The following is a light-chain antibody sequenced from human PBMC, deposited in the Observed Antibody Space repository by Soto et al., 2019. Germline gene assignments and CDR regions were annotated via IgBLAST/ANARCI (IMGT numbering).Light chain of an antibody. V-gene: IGKV3-11*01. CDR3: QQANVFPRS. CDR2: DAS. CDR1: QSVSSY. J-gene: IGKJ2*01. Sequence: EIVLTQSPATLSLSPGERATLSCRASQSVSSYLAWYQQKPGQAPRLLIYDASNRATGIPARFSGSGSGTDFTLTISSLEPEDFATYFCQQANVFPRSFGQGTKLDFK.